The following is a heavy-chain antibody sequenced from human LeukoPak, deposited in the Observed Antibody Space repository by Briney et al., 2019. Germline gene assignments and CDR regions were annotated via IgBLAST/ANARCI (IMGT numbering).Heavy chain of an antibody. CDR1: GYTFTSYG. CDR3: ARDTLPSRAVVVVAASDY. CDR2: ISAYNGNT. V-gene: IGHV1-18*01. Sequence: ASVKVSCKASGYTFTSYGISWVRQAPGQGLEWMGWISAYNGNTNYAQKLQGRVTMTTDTSTSTAYMELRSLRSDDTAVYYCARDTLPSRAVVVVAASDYWGQGTLVTVSS. J-gene: IGHJ4*02. D-gene: IGHD2-15*01.